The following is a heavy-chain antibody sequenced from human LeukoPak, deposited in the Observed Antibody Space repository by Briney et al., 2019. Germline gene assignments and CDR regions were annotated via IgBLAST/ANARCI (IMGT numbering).Heavy chain of an antibody. D-gene: IGHD3/OR15-3a*01. CDR3: ARQTGSGLFILP. V-gene: IGHV4-38-2*02. CDR2: IYYSGNT. CDR1: GHSISSSYY. J-gene: IGHJ4*02. Sequence: PSETLSLTCTVSGHSISSSYYWDWIRQPPGKGLEWIGSIYYSGNTYYNASLKSQVSISIDTSKNQFSLRLTSVTAADTAVYYCARQTGSGLFILPGGQGTLVTVSS.